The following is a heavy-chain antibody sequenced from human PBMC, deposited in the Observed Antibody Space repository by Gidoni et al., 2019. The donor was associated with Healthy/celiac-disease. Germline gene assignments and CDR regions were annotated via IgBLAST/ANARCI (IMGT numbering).Heavy chain of an antibody. J-gene: IGHJ6*02. D-gene: IGHD2-2*01. CDR2: ISGRVGST. V-gene: IGHV3-23*01. CDR1: GFTFSSYA. CDR3: AKAVELGYCSSTSCYPEYYYYGMDV. Sequence: EVQLLESGGGLVQPGGSLRLSCAASGFTFSSYAMSWFRQAPGKGLEWVSAISGRVGSTYYADSVKGRFTISRDNSKNTLYLQMNSLRAEDTAVYYCAKAVELGYCSSTSCYPEYYYYGMDVWGQGTTVTVSS.